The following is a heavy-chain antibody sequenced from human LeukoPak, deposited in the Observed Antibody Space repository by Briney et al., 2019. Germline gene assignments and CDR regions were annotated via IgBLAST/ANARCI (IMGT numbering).Heavy chain of an antibody. J-gene: IGHJ4*02. D-gene: IGHD3-9*01. V-gene: IGHV3-30*02. Sequence: GGSLRLSCAASGFTFNNYGMNWVRQAPGKGLEWAAFIRYDGSNKYYADSVKGRFTISRDNSKNTLYLQMNSLRAEDTAVYYCAKGVYFDWLSPFDCWGRGTLVTVSS. CDR1: GFTFNNYG. CDR2: IRYDGSNK. CDR3: AKGVYFDWLSPFDC.